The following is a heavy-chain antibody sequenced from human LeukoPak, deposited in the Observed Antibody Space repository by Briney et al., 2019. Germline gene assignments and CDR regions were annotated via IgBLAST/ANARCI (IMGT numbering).Heavy chain of an antibody. Sequence: GASVKVSCKASGFTFTSSAVQWVRQARGQRLEWIGWIVVGSGNTNYAQKFQERVTITRDMSTSTAYMEVSSLRSEDTAVYYCAADPYSSGPNHYYFDYWGQGTLVTVSS. CDR2: IVVGSGNT. V-gene: IGHV1-58*01. D-gene: IGHD6-19*01. CDR3: AADPYSSGPNHYYFDY. CDR1: GFTFTSSA. J-gene: IGHJ4*02.